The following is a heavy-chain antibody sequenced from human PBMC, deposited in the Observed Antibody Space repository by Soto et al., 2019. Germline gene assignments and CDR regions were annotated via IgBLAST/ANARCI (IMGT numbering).Heavy chain of an antibody. J-gene: IGHJ4*02. D-gene: IGHD2-2*01. CDR1: GGSISSGGYY. CDR3: ARDHELDAGCFDY. Sequence: QVQLQESGPGLVKPSQTLSLTCTVSGGSISSGGYYWSWIRQHPGKGLEWIGYIYYSGSTYYNPSLKSRVTISVDTSKNQFSLKLRSVTASDTAVYYCARDHELDAGCFDYWGQGTLVTVSS. CDR2: IYYSGST. V-gene: IGHV4-31*03.